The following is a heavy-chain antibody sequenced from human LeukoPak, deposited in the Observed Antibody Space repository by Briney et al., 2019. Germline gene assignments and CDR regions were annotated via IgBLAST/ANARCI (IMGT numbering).Heavy chain of an antibody. CDR3: ARDKYYGSGSYYRRWFDP. CDR2: IYTSGSA. D-gene: IGHD3-10*01. J-gene: IGHJ5*02. Sequence: SETLSLTWTVSGDSMSSYYWNWIRQPAGKGLEWIGRIYTSGSANYNPSLKSRVTMSVDTSKNQFSLKLSSVTAADTAVYYCARDKYYGSGSYYRRWFDPWGQGALVTVSS. CDR1: GDSMSSYY. V-gene: IGHV4-4*07.